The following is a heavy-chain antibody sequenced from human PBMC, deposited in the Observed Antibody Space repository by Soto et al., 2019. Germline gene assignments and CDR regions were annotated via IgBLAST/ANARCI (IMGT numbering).Heavy chain of an antibody. CDR3: ARGFEYSSSFFDY. V-gene: IGHV3-23*01. D-gene: IGHD6-6*01. CDR1: GFTFSSYA. Sequence: EVQLLESGGGLVQPGGSLRLSCAASGFTFSSYAMSWVRQAPGKGLEWVSAISGSGGSTYYADSVKGRFTISRDNSKNTLYLQMNSLRAEDTAVYYCARGFEYSSSFFDYWGQGTLVTVSS. CDR2: ISGSGGST. J-gene: IGHJ4*02.